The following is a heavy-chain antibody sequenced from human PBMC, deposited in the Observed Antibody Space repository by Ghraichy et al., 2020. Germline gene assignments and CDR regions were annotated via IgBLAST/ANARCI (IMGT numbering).Heavy chain of an antibody. V-gene: IGHV3-11*04. CDR3: ARDARAMDYGGTSGAFDI. CDR2: ISSSGSTI. D-gene: IGHD4-23*01. Sequence: GGSLRLSCAASGFTFSDYYMSWIRQAPGKGLEWVSYISSSGSTIYYADSVKGRFTISRDNAKNSLYLQMNSLRAEDTAVYYCARDARAMDYGGTSGAFDIWGQGTMVTVSS. J-gene: IGHJ3*02. CDR1: GFTFSDYY.